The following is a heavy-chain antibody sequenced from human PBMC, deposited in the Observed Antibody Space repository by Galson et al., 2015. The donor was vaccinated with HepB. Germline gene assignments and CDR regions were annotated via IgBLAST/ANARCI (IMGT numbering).Heavy chain of an antibody. CDR3: AKDQAYPRFLEWLPLMPHGMDV. J-gene: IGHJ6*02. Sequence: SLRLSCAASGFTFSSYAMSWVRQAPGKGLEWVSAISGSGGSTYYADSVKGRFTISRDNSKNTLYLQMNSLRAEDTAVYYCAKDQAYPRFLEWLPLMPHGMDVWGQGTTVTVSS. V-gene: IGHV3-23*01. CDR2: ISGSGGST. CDR1: GFTFSSYA. D-gene: IGHD3-3*01.